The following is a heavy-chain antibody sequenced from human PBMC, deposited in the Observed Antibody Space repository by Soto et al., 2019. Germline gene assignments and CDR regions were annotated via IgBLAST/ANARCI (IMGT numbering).Heavy chain of an antibody. CDR3: ARVRYYYDSSGYYYVPKNRESYYFDY. J-gene: IGHJ4*02. Sequence: PGGSLRLSCAASGFTFSSYDMHWVRQATGKGLEWVSAIGTAGDTYYPGSVKGRFTISRENAKNSLYLQMNSLRAEDTAVYYCARVRYYYDSSGYYYVPKNRESYYFDYWGQGTLVTVSS. CDR2: IGTAGDT. CDR1: GFTFSSYD. V-gene: IGHV3-13*01. D-gene: IGHD3-22*01.